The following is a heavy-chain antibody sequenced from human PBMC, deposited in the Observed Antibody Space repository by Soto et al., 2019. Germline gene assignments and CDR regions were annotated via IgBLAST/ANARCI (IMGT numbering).Heavy chain of an antibody. CDR2: ISGGGGTT. Sequence: EVEMLEYGGGLVQPGGSLRVSSVVCGSAFSKSAMSWVRKAPGKGLEWVSAISGGGGTTYYADSVQGRFTISRDNSKTTVYLQMNTLRAEDTAVYYCAKHNFDYYDDSGYYYGPDYFDSWGQGTLVTVSS. CDR3: AKHNFDYYDDSGYYYGPDYFDS. D-gene: IGHD3-22*01. V-gene: IGHV3-23*01. J-gene: IGHJ4*02. CDR1: GSAFSKSA.